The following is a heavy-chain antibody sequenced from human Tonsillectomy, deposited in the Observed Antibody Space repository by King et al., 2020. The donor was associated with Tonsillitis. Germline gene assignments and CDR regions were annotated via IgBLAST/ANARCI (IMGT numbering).Heavy chain of an antibody. CDR1: GFTFSSYS. CDR2: ISSSSHYI. V-gene: IGHV3-21*01. Sequence: EVQLVESGGGLVKPGGSLRLSCAASGFTFSSYSMNWVRQAPGKGLEWVSSISSSSHYIYYADSVKGRFTISRDNAKNSLYLQMNSLRAEDTAVYYCATTYYYDSSVYFRPFYWYFDLWGRGTLVTVSS. CDR3: ATTYYYDSSVYFRPFYWYFDL. J-gene: IGHJ2*01. D-gene: IGHD3-22*01.